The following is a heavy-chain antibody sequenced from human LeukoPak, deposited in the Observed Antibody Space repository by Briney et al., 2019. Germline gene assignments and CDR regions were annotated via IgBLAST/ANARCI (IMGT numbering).Heavy chain of an antibody. V-gene: IGHV3-23*01. CDR2: ISGSGGTP. D-gene: IGHD2-8*02. Sequence: PGGSLRLSCAASGFTFSSHAMSWVRQAPGKGLEWVSTISGSGGTPYYADSVKGRFTISRDNSKNTLFLQMNSLRAEDTAVYYCAKGLLVGPTDYWGQGTLVTVSS. CDR1: GFTFSSHA. J-gene: IGHJ4*02. CDR3: AKGLLVGPTDY.